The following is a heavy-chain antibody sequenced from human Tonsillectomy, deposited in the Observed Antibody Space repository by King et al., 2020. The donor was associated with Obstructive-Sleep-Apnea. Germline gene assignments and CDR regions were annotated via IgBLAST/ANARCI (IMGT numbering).Heavy chain of an antibody. J-gene: IGHJ4*02. CDR1: GFTFSSYA. D-gene: IGHD3-10*01. CDR2: ISGSGGST. V-gene: IGHV3-23*04. Sequence: VQLVESGGNLEQPGGSLRLSCAASGFTFSSYAISWVRQAPGKGLEWVSFISGSGGSTYSADSVKGRFTISRDNSKNTQYLQMNSLRAEDTAVYYCAKDRTLYGSGSYSYFDFWGQGTLVTVSS. CDR3: AKDRTLYGSGSYSYFDF.